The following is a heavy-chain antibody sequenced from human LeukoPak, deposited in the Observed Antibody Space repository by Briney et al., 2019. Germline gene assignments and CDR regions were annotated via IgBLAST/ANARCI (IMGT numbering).Heavy chain of an antibody. D-gene: IGHD3-22*01. CDR2: IYYSGST. J-gene: IGHJ4*02. CDR3: ASSSGYYSIDY. Sequence: KASETLSLTCTVSGGSISSYYWSWIRQPPGKGLEWIGYIYYSGSTNYNPSLKSRVTISVDTSKNQFPLKLSSVTAADTAVYYRASSSGYYSIDYWGQGTLVTVSS. CDR1: GGSISSYY. V-gene: IGHV4-59*08.